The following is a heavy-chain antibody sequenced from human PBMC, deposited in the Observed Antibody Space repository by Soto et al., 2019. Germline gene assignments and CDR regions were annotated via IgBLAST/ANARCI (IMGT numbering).Heavy chain of an antibody. V-gene: IGHV1-3*01. J-gene: IGHJ4*02. CDR3: ARPYCSSTSCSLFDY. CDR2: INAGNGNT. Sequence: ASVKVSCKASGYASTSYAMHWVRQAPGQRLEWMGWINAGNGNTKYSQKFQGRVTITRDTSASTAYMELSSLRSEDTAVYYCARPYCSSTSCSLFDYWGQGTLVTVSS. D-gene: IGHD2-2*01. CDR1: GYASTSYA.